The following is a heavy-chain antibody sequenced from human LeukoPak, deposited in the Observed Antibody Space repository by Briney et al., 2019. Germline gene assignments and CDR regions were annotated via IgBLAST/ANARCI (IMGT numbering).Heavy chain of an antibody. D-gene: IGHD1-20*01. CDR2: INHSGST. CDR3: ASIIAHSPGDY. Sequence: TTSETLSLTCAVYGGSFSGYYWSWIRQPPGKGLEWIGEINHSGSTNYNPSLKSRVTISVDTSKNQFSLKLSSVTAADTAVYYCASIIAHSPGDYWGQGTLVTVSS. V-gene: IGHV4-34*01. CDR1: GGSFSGYY. J-gene: IGHJ4*02.